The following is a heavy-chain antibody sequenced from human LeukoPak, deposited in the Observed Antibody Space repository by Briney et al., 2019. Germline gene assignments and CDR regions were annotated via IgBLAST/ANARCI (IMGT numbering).Heavy chain of an antibody. CDR1: GFTFSSYA. CDR2: ISGSGGST. Sequence: PGGSLRLSCAASGFTFSSYAMSWVRQAPGKGLEWVSSISGSGGSTYYADSVKGRFTISRDNSKKTLYLQMNSLRAEDTAVYYCAKTFSNGIAGQSGYWGQGTLVTVSS. D-gene: IGHD6-13*01. V-gene: IGHV3-23*01. J-gene: IGHJ4*02. CDR3: AKTFSNGIAGQSGY.